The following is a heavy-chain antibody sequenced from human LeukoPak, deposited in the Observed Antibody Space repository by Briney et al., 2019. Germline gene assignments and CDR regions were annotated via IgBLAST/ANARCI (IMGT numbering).Heavy chain of an antibody. Sequence: GGSLRLSCAASGFTFSNYGMHWVRQAPGKGLEWVAFIRYDGSNKYSADSVKGRFTISRDNSKNTLYLQMNSLRAEDTAVYYCARDLGQYYDTSDNWFDPWGQGTLVTVSS. D-gene: IGHD3-22*01. J-gene: IGHJ5*02. CDR1: GFTFSNYG. CDR2: IRYDGSNK. CDR3: ARDLGQYYDTSDNWFDP. V-gene: IGHV3-30*02.